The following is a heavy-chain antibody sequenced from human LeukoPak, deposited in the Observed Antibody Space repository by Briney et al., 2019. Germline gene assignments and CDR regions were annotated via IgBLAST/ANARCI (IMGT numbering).Heavy chain of an antibody. D-gene: IGHD5-24*01. CDR3: ARGAGYNYPDYFAY. V-gene: IGHV3-53*01. J-gene: IGHJ4*02. CDR2: IYGGGNI. CDR1: GFTFSSNY. Sequence: GGSLRLSCAASGFTFSSNYMNWVRQAPGKGLEWVSGIYGGGNIYYADSGKGRFTISRDKSKNTLYLQMNSLRAEDTAVYYCARGAGYNYPDYFAYWGQGTLVTVSS.